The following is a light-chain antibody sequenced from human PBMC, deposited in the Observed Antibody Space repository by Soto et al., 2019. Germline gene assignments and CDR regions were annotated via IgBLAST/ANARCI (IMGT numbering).Light chain of an antibody. CDR1: QSISDW. V-gene: IGKV1-5*03. Sequence: IQMRQSTYTLSASIGDRVTITCRASQSISDWLAWYHQKPGKAPKLLIYKASSLEGGVPSRFSGSGSGTEFTLTISSLQPDDFATYYCQQYNTFSPWAFGQGTIVAI. J-gene: IGKJ1*01. CDR3: QQYNTFSPWA. CDR2: KAS.